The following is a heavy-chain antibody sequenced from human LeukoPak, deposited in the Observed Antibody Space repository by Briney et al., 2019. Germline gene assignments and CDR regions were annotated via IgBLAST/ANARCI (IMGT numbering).Heavy chain of an antibody. V-gene: IGHV6-1*01. CDR3: ARDSSAIAASGLLPFDP. CDR2: IYYRSTWYT. D-gene: IGHD6-13*01. J-gene: IGHJ5*02. CDR1: GDSFSSKSAA. Sequence: SQTLSLTCAISGDSFSSKSAAWNWLRQSPSRGLEWLGRIYYRSTWYTDYAVSVKSRITINPDTSKNQFSLQLNSVTPEDTAVYYCARDSSAIAASGLLPFDPWGQGTLVTVSS.